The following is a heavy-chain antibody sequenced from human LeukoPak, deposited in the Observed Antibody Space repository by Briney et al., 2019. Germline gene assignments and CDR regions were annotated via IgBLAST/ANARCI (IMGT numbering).Heavy chain of an antibody. Sequence: PSETLSLTCSVSGGSINNYYWNWIRQPPGKGLEWIGYIYYSGSTRYNPSLQSRVTISVDTSKNQFSLKLSSVTAADTAVYYCAREMEYSSGWYKRYNWFDPWGQGTLVTVSS. V-gene: IGHV4-59*12. CDR1: GGSINNYY. CDR3: AREMEYSSGWYKRYNWFDP. CDR2: IYYSGST. D-gene: IGHD6-19*01. J-gene: IGHJ5*02.